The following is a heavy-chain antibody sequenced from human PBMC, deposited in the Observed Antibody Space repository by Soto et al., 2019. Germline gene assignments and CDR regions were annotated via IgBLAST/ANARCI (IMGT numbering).Heavy chain of an antibody. V-gene: IGHV4-38-2*01. Sequence: SETLSLTCAVSGYSMTSGYYWGWVRQPPGKGLEWLGSIYHGGSKYYNPSLKSRVTISLDTSKNHFSLDLTSVTAADTAVYYCARIFDDYGMDVWGQGTTVTVSS. CDR2: IYHGGSK. CDR1: GYSMTSGYY. D-gene: IGHD3-3*01. J-gene: IGHJ6*02. CDR3: ARIFDDYGMDV.